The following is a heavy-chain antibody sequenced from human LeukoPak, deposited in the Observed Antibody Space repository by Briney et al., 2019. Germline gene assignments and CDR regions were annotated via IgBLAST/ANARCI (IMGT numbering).Heavy chain of an antibody. CDR2: IHYSGST. J-gene: IGHJ4*02. CDR1: GGSISSYY. D-gene: IGHD3-9*01. V-gene: IGHV4-59*01. CDR3: ARVTGYTIEDYFDY. Sequence: SETLSLTCTVSGGSISSYYWSWIRQPPGKGLEWIGYIHYSGSTNYNPSLKSRVTVSVETSKNQFSLKLSSVTAADTAVYYCARVTGYTIEDYFDYWGQGTLVTVSS.